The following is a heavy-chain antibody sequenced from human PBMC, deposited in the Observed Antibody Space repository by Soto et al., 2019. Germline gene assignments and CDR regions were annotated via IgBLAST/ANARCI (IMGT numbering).Heavy chain of an antibody. CDR1: GITFSSYS. V-gene: IGHV3-48*02. J-gene: IGHJ4*02. CDR3: ATDHFGSNSDALEY. D-gene: IGHD1-1*01. CDR2: ISSSGFI. Sequence: HPGGSLRLSCAAPGITFSSYSMNWVRQAPGKGLEWVSFISSSGFIYYADSVKGSFSISRDNAKKSLSLQMFSLRDEDTAIYFCATDHFGSNSDALEYWGQGTPVTVSS.